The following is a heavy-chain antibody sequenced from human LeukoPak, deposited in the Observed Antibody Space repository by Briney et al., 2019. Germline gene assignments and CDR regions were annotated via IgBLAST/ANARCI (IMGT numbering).Heavy chain of an antibody. CDR3: ARLSYGDYDYYYYYMDV. V-gene: IGHV4-59*08. D-gene: IGHD4-17*01. J-gene: IGHJ6*03. Sequence: SETLSLTCTVSGGSISSYYWSWIRQPPGKGLEWIGYIYYSGSTNYNPSLKSRVTISVDTSKNQYSLKLSSVTAADTAVYYCARLSYGDYDYYYYYMDVWGKGTTVTVSS. CDR1: GGSISSYY. CDR2: IYYSGST.